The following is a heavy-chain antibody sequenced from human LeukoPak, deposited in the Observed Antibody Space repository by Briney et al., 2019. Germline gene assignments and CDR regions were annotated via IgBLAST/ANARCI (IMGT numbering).Heavy chain of an antibody. CDR1: GFTFSSYA. D-gene: IGHD2-8*01. Sequence: GGSLRLSCGASGFTFSSYAMSWVRQAPGKGLEWVSGISGSGSSTYYADSVKGRFTISRDNSKNTLYLQMNSLRAEDTAVYYCAKVLLGVYYLDYWGQGTLVTVSS. CDR3: AKVLLGVYYLDY. J-gene: IGHJ4*02. V-gene: IGHV3-23*01. CDR2: ISGSGSST.